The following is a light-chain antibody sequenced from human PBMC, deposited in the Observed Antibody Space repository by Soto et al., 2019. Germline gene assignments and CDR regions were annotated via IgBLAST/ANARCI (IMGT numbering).Light chain of an antibody. J-gene: IGLJ1*01. Sequence: QAVVTQPPSVSAAPGQRVTISCSGSSSNIGGNSVSWYQQLPGTAPKLLIYDDDKRPSGIPDRFSGSKSGTSATLGITGFQTGDEADYYCGSWDSSLSADVFGTGTQLTVL. CDR3: GSWDSSLSADV. CDR2: DDD. V-gene: IGLV1-51*01. CDR1: SSNIGGNS.